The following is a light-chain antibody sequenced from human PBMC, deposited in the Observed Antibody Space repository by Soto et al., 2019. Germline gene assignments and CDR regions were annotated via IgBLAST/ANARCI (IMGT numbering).Light chain of an antibody. J-gene: IGKJ5*01. V-gene: IGKV3-20*01. CDR3: QQYSSSPIT. CDR2: GAS. Sequence: EIVLTQSPGTLSLSPGERATLSCRASQSVSSSFLAWFQQKPGQAPRLLIYGASSRATGIPDRFSGSGSGTDFTLTISRLAPEDFAVYYCQQYSSSPITYGTGTRLEIK. CDR1: QSVSSSF.